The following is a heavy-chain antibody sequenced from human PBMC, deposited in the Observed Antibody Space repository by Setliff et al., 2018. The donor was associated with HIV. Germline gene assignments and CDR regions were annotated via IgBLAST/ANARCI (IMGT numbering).Heavy chain of an antibody. J-gene: IGHJ4*02. Sequence: GASVKVSCKASGYTFTTYAMHWVRQAPGQRLEWMGWINAGNGNTKYSQKFQGRVTITRDTSASTAYMELSSLRSEDTAVYYCAKTIAAAATLPFDFWGQGTLVTVSS. D-gene: IGHD6-13*01. CDR2: INAGNGNT. CDR3: AKTIAAAATLPFDF. V-gene: IGHV1-3*01. CDR1: GYTFTTYA.